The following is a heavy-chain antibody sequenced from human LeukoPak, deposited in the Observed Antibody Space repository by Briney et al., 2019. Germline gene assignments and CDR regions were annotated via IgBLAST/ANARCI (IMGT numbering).Heavy chain of an antibody. CDR2: INHSGST. V-gene: IGHV4-34*01. D-gene: IGHD1-14*01. CDR3: ARGGRSHGMDV. CDR1: GGSFSGYY. Sequence: SETLSLTCAVYGGSFSGYYWSWIRQPPGKGLEWIGEINHSGSTNYNPSLKSRVTISVDTSKNQFSLKLSSVTAADTAVYYCARGGRSHGMDVWGQGTTVTVSS. J-gene: IGHJ6*02.